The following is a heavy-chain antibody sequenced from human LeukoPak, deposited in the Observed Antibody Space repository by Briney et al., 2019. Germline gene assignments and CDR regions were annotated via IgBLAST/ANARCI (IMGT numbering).Heavy chain of an antibody. CDR1: GGSFSGYY. Sequence: SETLSLTCAVYGGSFSGYYWSWIRQPPGKGLEWIGEINHSGSTNYNPSLKSRVTISVDTSKNQFFLKLSSVTAADTAVYYCARGPPAYDFWSGYYHPPFDPWGQGTLVTVSS. CDR2: INHSGST. D-gene: IGHD3-3*01. CDR3: ARGPPAYDFWSGYYHPPFDP. J-gene: IGHJ5*02. V-gene: IGHV4-34*01.